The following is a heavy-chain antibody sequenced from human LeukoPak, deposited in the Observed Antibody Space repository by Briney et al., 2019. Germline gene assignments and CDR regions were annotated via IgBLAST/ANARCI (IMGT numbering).Heavy chain of an antibody. CDR1: GFTFSSYS. Sequence: GGTLRLSCAASGFTFSSYSMNWVRQAPGKGLEWVSIIYSGGSTYYADSVKGRFTISRDNSKNTLYLQMNSLRAEDTAVYYCAREDMRSPFDYWGQGTLVTVSS. CDR2: IYSGGST. V-gene: IGHV3-66*01. CDR3: AREDMRSPFDY. J-gene: IGHJ4*02.